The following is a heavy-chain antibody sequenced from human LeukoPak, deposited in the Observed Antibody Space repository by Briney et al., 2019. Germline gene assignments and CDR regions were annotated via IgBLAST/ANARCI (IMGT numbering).Heavy chain of an antibody. D-gene: IGHD2-15*01. CDR3: ARVAGPIDY. CDR1: GYTYTTYD. CDR2: MNPNSSNT. J-gene: IGHJ4*02. V-gene: IGHV1-8*01. Sequence: ASVKVSCKASGYTYTTYDINWVRQATGQGLEWMGWMNPNSSNTGYAHKFQGRVTMTRNTAISTAYMELTSLRSDDTAVYYCARVAGPIDYWGQGTLVTVSS.